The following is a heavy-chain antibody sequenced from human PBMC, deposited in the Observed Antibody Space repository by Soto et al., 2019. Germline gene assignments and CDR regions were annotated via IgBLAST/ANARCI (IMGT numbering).Heavy chain of an antibody. V-gene: IGHV3-23*01. CDR2: ISGSGGST. CDR1: GFTFSSYA. Sequence: EVQLLESGGGLVQPGGSLRLSCAASGFTFSSYAMSWVRQAPGKGLEWVSAISGSGGSTYYADSVKGRFTISRDNSKNTLYLQMNSLRAEDTAVYYCANTPRFSWYFDLWGRGTLVTVSS. J-gene: IGHJ2*01. CDR3: ANTPRFSWYFDL.